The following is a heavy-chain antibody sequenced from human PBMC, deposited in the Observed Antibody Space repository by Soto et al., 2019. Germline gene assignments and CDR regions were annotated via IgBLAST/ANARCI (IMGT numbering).Heavy chain of an antibody. Sequence: SVKVSCKASGGTFSSYAISWVRQAPGQGLEWMGGIIPIFGTANYAQKFQGRVTITADESTSTAYMELSSLRSEDTAVYYCARSAGATQTYYYDSSGYYSYYFDYWGQGTLVTVSS. V-gene: IGHV1-69*13. CDR1: GGTFSSYA. D-gene: IGHD3-22*01. J-gene: IGHJ4*02. CDR2: IIPIFGTA. CDR3: ARSAGATQTYYYDSSGYYSYYFDY.